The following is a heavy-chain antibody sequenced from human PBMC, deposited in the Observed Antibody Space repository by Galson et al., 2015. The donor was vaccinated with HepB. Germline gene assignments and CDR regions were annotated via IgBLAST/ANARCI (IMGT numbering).Heavy chain of an antibody. Sequence: SLRLSCAASAFAVSDNYMSWVRQAPGKGLEWASIVYSGGSTYYTDSVKGRFTISRDNSKNTLYLQMNNLRAEDTAVYYCAKMPFTERYSAMDVWGQGTTVTVSS. D-gene: IGHD2-2*01. CDR1: AFAVSDNY. V-gene: IGHV3-53*01. CDR2: VYSGGST. J-gene: IGHJ6*02. CDR3: AKMPFTERYSAMDV.